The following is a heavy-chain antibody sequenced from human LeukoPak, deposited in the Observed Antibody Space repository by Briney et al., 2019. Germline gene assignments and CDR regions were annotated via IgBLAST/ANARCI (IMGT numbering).Heavy chain of an antibody. CDR2: INPNSGGT. V-gene: IGHV1-2*02. CDR1: GYTFTGYY. D-gene: IGHD3-10*01. J-gene: IGHJ6*02. CDR3: ARDLISTMVRGARADYYSGMDV. Sequence: ASVKVSCKAPGYTFTGYYMHWVRQAPGQGLEWMGWINPNSGGTNYAQKIQGRATMTRDTSIRTAYMELGRVRSDGTGVYYCARDLISTMVRGARADYYSGMDVWGQGTTVTVSS.